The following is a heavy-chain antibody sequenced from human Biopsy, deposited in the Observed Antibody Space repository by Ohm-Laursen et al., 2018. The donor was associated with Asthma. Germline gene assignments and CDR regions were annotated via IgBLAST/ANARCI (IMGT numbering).Heavy chain of an antibody. Sequence: SLRLSCAASGLAVSRDHMFWVRQAPGKGLEWVSVIYSGGTSHTADSVRGRFTISRDYSKNTLYLQMYSLRAEDTAVYYCARGDSSNWSHYYFDYWGQGTLVTVSS. CDR3: ARGDSSNWSHYYFDY. CDR2: IYSGGTS. CDR1: GLAVSRDH. D-gene: IGHD3-22*01. J-gene: IGHJ4*02. V-gene: IGHV3-53*01.